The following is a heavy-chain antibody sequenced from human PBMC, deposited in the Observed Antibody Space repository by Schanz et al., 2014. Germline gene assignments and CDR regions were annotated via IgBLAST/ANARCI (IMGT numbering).Heavy chain of an antibody. D-gene: IGHD1-26*01. CDR3: ARGGATRFDY. Sequence: VQLVESGGGLFKPGGSLRLSCAGSGFTFADYYMTWIRQAPGKGLEWISYVSSYDTTVSYADSVKGRFTISRDNAKNSLYLEMTSLRGEDTAVYYCARGGATRFDYWGQGTLVTVSS. CDR2: VSSYDTTV. J-gene: IGHJ4*02. CDR1: GFTFADYY. V-gene: IGHV3-11*01.